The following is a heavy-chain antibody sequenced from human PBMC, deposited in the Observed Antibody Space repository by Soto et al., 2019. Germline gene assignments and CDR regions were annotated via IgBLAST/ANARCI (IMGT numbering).Heavy chain of an antibody. Sequence: SETLSLTCTVSGGSISSYYWSWIRQPPGKGLEWIGYIYYSGSTNYNPSLKSRVTISVDTSKNQFSLKLSSVTAADTAVYYCARGRVDTAMVQHWGQGTLVTVSS. CDR2: IYYSGST. CDR1: GGSISSYY. V-gene: IGHV4-59*01. D-gene: IGHD5-18*01. J-gene: IGHJ4*02. CDR3: ARGRVDTAMVQH.